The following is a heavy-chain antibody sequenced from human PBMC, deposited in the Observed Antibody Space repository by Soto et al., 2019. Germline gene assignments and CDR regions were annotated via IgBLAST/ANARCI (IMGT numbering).Heavy chain of an antibody. CDR1: GFTFSSYS. CDR3: AKDPVETGYYFYYFDY. CDR2: ISGSGGST. Sequence: PGGSLRLSCAASGFTFSSYSMSWVRQAPGKGLEWVSAISGSGGSTYYADSVKGRFTISRDNSKNTLYLQMNSLRAEDTAVYYCAKDPVETGYYFYYFDYWGQGTLVTVSS. V-gene: IGHV3-23*01. D-gene: IGHD3-9*01. J-gene: IGHJ4*02.